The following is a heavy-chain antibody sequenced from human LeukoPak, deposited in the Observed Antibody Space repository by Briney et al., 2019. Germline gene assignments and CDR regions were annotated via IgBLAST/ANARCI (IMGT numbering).Heavy chain of an antibody. D-gene: IGHD2-8*02. J-gene: IGHJ4*02. CDR1: GYTFTNYY. CDR2: INPSGGGT. Sequence: ASVKVSCKTSGYTFTNYYMHWVRQAPGQGLGWMGIINPSGGGTSYAQKFQGRVTMTGDTSTSTVYMELSSLRSDDTAVYYCSTEDKYCTGANCGVFWGQGTLVTVSS. V-gene: IGHV1-46*01. CDR3: STEDKYCTGANCGVF.